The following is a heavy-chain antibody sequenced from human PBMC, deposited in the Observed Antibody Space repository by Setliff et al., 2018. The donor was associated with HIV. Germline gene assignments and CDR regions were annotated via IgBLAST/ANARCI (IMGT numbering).Heavy chain of an antibody. V-gene: IGHV1-18*01. D-gene: IGHD4-17*01. J-gene: IGHJ4*02. Sequence: ASVKVSCKASGYTFTTYDITRVRQAPGQGLEWLGWISPYNGHTNFAQKFQGRVTMTTDTATSTAYMEVRSLRADDTAVYYCARTDYGGNSGGNYFDYWGQGSRVTVSS. CDR1: GYTFTTYD. CDR3: ARTDYGGNSGGNYFDY. CDR2: ISPYNGHT.